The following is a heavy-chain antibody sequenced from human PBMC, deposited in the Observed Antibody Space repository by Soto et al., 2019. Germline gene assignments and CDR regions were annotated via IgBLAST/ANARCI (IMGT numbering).Heavy chain of an antibody. Sequence: QVQLVQSGAGVKKPGASVKVSCKASGYTFSDYDMHWVRQAPGQRLEWMGWISGGNDNTKYSQKFQGRVTFTRDTSASTAYMELSSLTFEDTAIYYCARPLAGAREGGYYMDVWGKGTTVIVSS. CDR2: ISGGNDNT. V-gene: IGHV1-3*01. J-gene: IGHJ6*03. D-gene: IGHD3-10*01. CDR1: GYTFSDYD. CDR3: ARPLAGAREGGYYMDV.